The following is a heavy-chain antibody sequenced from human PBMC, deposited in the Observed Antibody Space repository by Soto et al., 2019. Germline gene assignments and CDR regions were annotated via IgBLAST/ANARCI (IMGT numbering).Heavy chain of an antibody. D-gene: IGHD3-3*01. Sequence: PGGSLRLSCAASGFTFSNAWMSWVRQAPGKGLEWVGRIKSKTDGGTTDYAAPVKGRFTISRDDSKNTLYLQMNSLKTEDTAVYYCTSGYPYYYYYMDVWGKGTTVTVS. V-gene: IGHV3-15*01. J-gene: IGHJ6*03. CDR2: IKSKTDGGTT. CDR3: TSGYPYYYYYMDV. CDR1: GFTFSNAW.